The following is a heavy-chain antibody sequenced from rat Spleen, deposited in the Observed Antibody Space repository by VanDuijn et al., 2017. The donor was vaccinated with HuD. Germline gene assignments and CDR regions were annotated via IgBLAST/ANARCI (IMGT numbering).Heavy chain of an antibody. D-gene: IGHD1-11*01. CDR2: IWTGGST. Sequence: EVQLKESGPGLVQPSQTLSLTCTVSGFSLTDYSVHWVRQPPGKGLEWMGVIWTGGSTDYNSALKSRLSISRDTSKSQVFLKMNSLQTEDTAMYFCARKPTEGIHFDYWGQGVMVTVSS. CDR1: GFSLTDYS. J-gene: IGHJ2*01. CDR3: ARKPTEGIHFDY. V-gene: IGHV2S63*01.